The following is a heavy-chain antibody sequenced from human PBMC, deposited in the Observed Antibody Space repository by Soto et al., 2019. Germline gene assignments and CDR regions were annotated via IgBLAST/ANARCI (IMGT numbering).Heavy chain of an antibody. CDR1: GGSISSGGYY. CDR2: IYYSGST. D-gene: IGHD1-20*01. Sequence: QVQLQESGPGLVKPSQTLSLTCTVSGGSISSGGYYWSWIRQHPGKGLEWIGYIYYSGSTYYNPSRTSRVTNSVHTTKNQLSPKLSSVTAADTAVYYCASGMTGRGEGWFDPWGQGTLVTVSS. J-gene: IGHJ5*02. V-gene: IGHV4-31*03. CDR3: ASGMTGRGEGWFDP.